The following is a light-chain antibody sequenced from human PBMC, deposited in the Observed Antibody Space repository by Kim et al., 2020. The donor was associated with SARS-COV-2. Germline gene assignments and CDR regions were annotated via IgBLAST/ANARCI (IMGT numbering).Light chain of an antibody. CDR3: QAWDSSPVV. V-gene: IGLV3-1*01. CDR1: KLGDKY. CDR2: QDS. J-gene: IGLJ2*01. Sequence: SYELTQPPSVSVSPGQTASITCSGDKLGDKYACWYQQKPGQSPVLVIYQDSKRPSGIPERFSGSNSGNTATLTISGTQAMDEADYYCQAWDSSPVVSGGGTQLTVL.